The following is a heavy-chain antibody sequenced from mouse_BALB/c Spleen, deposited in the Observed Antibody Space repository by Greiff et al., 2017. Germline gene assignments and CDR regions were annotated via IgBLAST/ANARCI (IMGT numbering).Heavy chain of an antibody. CDR1: GFAFSSYD. CDR2: ISSGGGST. CDR3: ARGTGAWFAY. V-gene: IGHV5-12-1*01. D-gene: IGHD4-1*01. J-gene: IGHJ3*01. Sequence: EVMLVESGGGLVKPGGSLKLSCAASGFAFSSYDMSWVRQTPEKRLEWVAYISSGGGSTYYPDTVKGRFTISRDNAKNTLYLQMSSLKSEDTAMYYCARGTGAWFAYWGQGTLVTVSA.